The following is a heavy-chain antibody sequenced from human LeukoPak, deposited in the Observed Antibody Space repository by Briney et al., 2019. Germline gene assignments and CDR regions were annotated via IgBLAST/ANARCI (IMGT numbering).Heavy chain of an antibody. Sequence: SETLSLTCTVFGDSVSSSNYYWAWFRQPPGKGLDWIGSIYYSGSTYYNPSLKSRVTISVDTSKNQFSLKLSSVTAADTAVYYCASATPCSSTSCPYYYYYYGMDVWGQGTTVTVSS. D-gene: IGHD2-2*01. V-gene: IGHV4-39*01. CDR1: GDSVSSSNYY. CDR2: IYYSGST. CDR3: ASATPCSSTSCPYYYYYYGMDV. J-gene: IGHJ6*02.